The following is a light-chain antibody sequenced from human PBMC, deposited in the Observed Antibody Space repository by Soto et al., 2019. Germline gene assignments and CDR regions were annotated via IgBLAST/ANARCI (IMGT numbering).Light chain of an antibody. CDR1: QSISSY. CDR3: QQSYTTPRT. J-gene: IGKJ1*01. Sequence: DIEMTQSPSSLSASVGDRVTITSRASQSISSYLNWYQQKPGNAPNLLIYAASTLQSGVPSRFSAYGSETDFTLTISNLQAEDFATYYCQQSYTTPRTFGQGTKVEVK. CDR2: AAS. V-gene: IGKV1-39*01.